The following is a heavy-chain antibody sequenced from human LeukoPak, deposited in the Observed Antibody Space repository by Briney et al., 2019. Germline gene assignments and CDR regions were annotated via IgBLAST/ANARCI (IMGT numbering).Heavy chain of an antibody. D-gene: IGHD3-10*02. J-gene: IGHJ6*04. CDR2: ISSSGSTI. V-gene: IGHV3-48*03. CDR3: AELGITMIGGV. Sequence: GGSLRLSCAASGFTLSSYAMSWVRQGPGKGLEWVSYISSSGSTIYYADSVKGRFTISRDNAKNSLYLQMNSLRAEDTAVYYCAELGITMIGGVWGKGTTVTISS. CDR1: GFTLSSYA.